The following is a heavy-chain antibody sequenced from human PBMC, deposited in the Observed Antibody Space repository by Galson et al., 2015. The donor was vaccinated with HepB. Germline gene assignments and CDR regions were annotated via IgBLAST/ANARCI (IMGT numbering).Heavy chain of an antibody. CDR1: GYTFTSYG. J-gene: IGHJ4*02. V-gene: IGHV1-18*01. CDR3: ARGYCSGGSCYGTQLFDY. Sequence: SVKVSCKASGYTFTSYGISWVRQAPGQGLEWMGWISAYNGNTNYAQKLQGRVTMTTGTSTSTAYMELRSLRSDDTAVYYCARGYCSGGSCYGTQLFDYWGQGTLVTVSS. CDR2: ISAYNGNT. D-gene: IGHD2-15*01.